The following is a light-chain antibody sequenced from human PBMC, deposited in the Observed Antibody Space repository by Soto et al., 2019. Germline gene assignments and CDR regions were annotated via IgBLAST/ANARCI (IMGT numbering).Light chain of an antibody. Sequence: DIQMTQSPSSLSASVGDRVTITCRASQSVRRNLDWYQQKPGKAPNLLIFAASSLQSGVPSRFSGSGSGTDFTLTISSLQPEDFATYYCQQSDSTPWTFGQGTK. CDR3: QQSDSTPWT. J-gene: IGKJ1*01. CDR1: QSVRRN. V-gene: IGKV1-39*01. CDR2: AAS.